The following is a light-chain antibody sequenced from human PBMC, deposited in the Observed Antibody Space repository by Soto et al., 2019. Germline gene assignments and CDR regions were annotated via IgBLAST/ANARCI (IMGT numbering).Light chain of an antibody. J-gene: IGLJ2*01. V-gene: IGLV4-60*03. Sequence: QPVLTQSSSASASLGSSVKLTCTLSSGHSSYIIAWHQQQPGKAPRYLMKLEGSGSYNKGSGVPDSFSGSSSGADRYLTLSVLQSEEEGNYYCETWDSNTVLFGGGTQLTVL. CDR1: SGHSSYI. CDR2: LEGSGSY. CDR3: ETWDSNTVL.